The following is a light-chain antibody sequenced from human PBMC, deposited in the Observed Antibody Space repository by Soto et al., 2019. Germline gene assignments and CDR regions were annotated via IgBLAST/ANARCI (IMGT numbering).Light chain of an antibody. CDR1: QSVSSSY. CDR2: GAS. Sequence: EIVLTQSPGTLSLSPGERATLSCRASQSVSSSYLAWYQQKPGQAPRLLIYGASSRTTGIPDTFSGSGSGTDFPLTNSRLEPEDFAISYCQQYGSSPVTFGQLTRLESK. V-gene: IGKV3-20*01. CDR3: QQYGSSPVT. J-gene: IGKJ5*01.